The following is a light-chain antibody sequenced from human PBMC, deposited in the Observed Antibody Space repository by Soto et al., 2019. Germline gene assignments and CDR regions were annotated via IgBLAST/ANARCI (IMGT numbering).Light chain of an antibody. Sequence: DIQMTQSPSSLSASVGDRVTITCRASQSISSYLNWYQQKPGKAPKVLSYAASSLQSGVPSRFSGSGSGTDFTLTISSLQPEDFATYYCQQSYSTPPITVGQRTRLEIK. CDR2: AAS. CDR3: QQSYSTPPIT. CDR1: QSISSY. J-gene: IGKJ5*01. V-gene: IGKV1-39*01.